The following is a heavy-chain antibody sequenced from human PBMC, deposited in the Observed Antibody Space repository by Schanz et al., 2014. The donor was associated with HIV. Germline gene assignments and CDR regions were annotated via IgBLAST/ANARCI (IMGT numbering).Heavy chain of an antibody. CDR2: INPNSGGT. J-gene: IGHJ4*02. V-gene: IGHV1-2*02. Sequence: QVQLVQSGAEVKKPGASVKVSCKASGYTFTGYYMHWVRQAPGQGLEWMGWINPNSGGTNYAQKFAGMVTISRDTSISAAYMEVSRLRSDDTAVYYCASAGFDDSSGYPDYWGQGTLVTVSS. D-gene: IGHD3-22*01. CDR3: ASAGFDDSSGYPDY. CDR1: GYTFTGYY.